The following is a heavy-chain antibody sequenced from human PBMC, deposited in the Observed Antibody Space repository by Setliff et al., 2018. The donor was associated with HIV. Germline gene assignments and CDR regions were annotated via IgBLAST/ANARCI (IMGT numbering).Heavy chain of an antibody. V-gene: IGHV1-69*05. CDR3: ASGSGYCTKGDCYIGVHRTPDKYYFDS. CDR2: IVPLFGQT. D-gene: IGHD2-8*01. CDR1: GDSLSNYV. J-gene: IGHJ4*02. Sequence: SVKVSCKASGDSLSNYVITWVRRAPGQGLEWMGGIVPLFGQTNYAQNFQGRLTITTDQITTTAYMELTSLRSDDTAVYYCASGSGYCTKGDCYIGVHRTPDKYYFDSWGQGTLVTVSS.